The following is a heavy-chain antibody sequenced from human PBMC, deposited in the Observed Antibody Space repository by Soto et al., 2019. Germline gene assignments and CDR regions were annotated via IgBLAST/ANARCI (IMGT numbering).Heavy chain of an antibody. CDR3: AKDDYLWGSHRYNWFDP. CDR2: ISGSGGTT. Sequence: EVRLLESGGGLVQPGGSLRLSCAASGFTFANFAMSWVRQPPGKGLEWVSDISGSGGTTYYADSVKGRFTISRDNSKNTLYLQMNSLRGEDTAVYHCAKDDYLWGSHRYNWFDPWAQGTLVTVSS. D-gene: IGHD3-16*02. CDR1: GFTFANFA. J-gene: IGHJ5*02. V-gene: IGHV3-23*01.